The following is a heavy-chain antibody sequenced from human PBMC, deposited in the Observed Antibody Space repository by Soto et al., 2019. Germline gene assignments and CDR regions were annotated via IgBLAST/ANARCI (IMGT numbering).Heavy chain of an antibody. J-gene: IGHJ5*02. CDR3: AKDRYQLRRAFDP. Sequence: PGGSLRLSCAASGFTFSSYAMSWVRQTPGKRLEWVSAISGSGGSTYYADSVKGRFTISRDNSKNTLYLQMNSLRAEDTAVYYCAKDRYQLRRAFDPWGQGTLVTVSS. V-gene: IGHV3-23*01. D-gene: IGHD2-2*01. CDR2: ISGSGGST. CDR1: GFTFSSYA.